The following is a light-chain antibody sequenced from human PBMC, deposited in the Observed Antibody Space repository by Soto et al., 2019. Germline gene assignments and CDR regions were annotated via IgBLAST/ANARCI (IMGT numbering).Light chain of an antibody. J-gene: IGLJ1*01. V-gene: IGLV2-14*01. Sequence: QSVLTQPASVSGSPGQSITISCTGTSXDVGGYNRVSWYQQHPDKAPKLIIYEVTNRPSGISNRFSGSKSGDTASLTISGLQAEDEADYYCYSYRSGSAHVFGTGTKLTVL. CDR1: SXDVGGYNR. CDR2: EVT. CDR3: YSYRSGSAHV.